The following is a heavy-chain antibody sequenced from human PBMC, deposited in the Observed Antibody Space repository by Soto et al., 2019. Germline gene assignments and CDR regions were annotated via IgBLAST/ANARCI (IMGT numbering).Heavy chain of an antibody. J-gene: IGHJ4*02. D-gene: IGHD3-16*01. V-gene: IGHV4-39*01. CDR2: IYYTGST. CDR3: PVQLWLRGPFDY. Sequence: QLQLQESGPGLVKPSETLSLTCTVSGGSISSSSYYWGWIRQPPGKGLEWIGTIYYTGSTYYNPSLKSRVTISVDTSKNQFSLKLSSVTAADTAVYYCPVQLWLRGPFDYWGQGTLVTVSS. CDR1: GGSISSSSYY.